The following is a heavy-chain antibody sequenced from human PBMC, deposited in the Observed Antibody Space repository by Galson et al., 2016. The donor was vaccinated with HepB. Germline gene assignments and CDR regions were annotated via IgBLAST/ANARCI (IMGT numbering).Heavy chain of an antibody. CDR3: ATDVLGLFDY. D-gene: IGHD3-16*01. CDR2: FIPHFPKA. Sequence: SVKVSCKASGGSFTINALNWVRQAPGHGLEWMGGFIPHFPKADPAQKFQDRLTITADTSTSTAYMELDSLTSEDTAVYFCATDVLGLFDYWGQGTLVTVS. J-gene: IGHJ4*02. CDR1: GGSFTINA. V-gene: IGHV1-69*06.